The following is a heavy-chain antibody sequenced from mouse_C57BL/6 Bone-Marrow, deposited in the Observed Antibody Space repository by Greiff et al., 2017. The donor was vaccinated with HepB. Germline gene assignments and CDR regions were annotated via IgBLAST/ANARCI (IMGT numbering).Heavy chain of an antibody. D-gene: IGHD2-2*01. V-gene: IGHV1-81*01. J-gene: IGHJ3*01. CDR3: ARSGWGYAWFAY. CDR2: IYPRSGNT. CDR1: GYTFTSYG. Sequence: QVQLKQSGAELARPGASVKLSCKASGYTFTSYGISWVKQRTGQGLEWIGEIYPRSGNTYYNEKFKGKATLTADKSSSTAYMELRSLTSEDSAVYFCARSGWGYAWFAYWGQGTLVTVSA.